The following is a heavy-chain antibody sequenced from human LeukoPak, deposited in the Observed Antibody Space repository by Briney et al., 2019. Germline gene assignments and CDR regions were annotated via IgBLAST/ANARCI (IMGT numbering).Heavy chain of an antibody. V-gene: IGHV4-31*02. CDR2: ISYRGST. J-gene: IGHJ4*02. CDR1: GGSISNSGGFY. D-gene: IGHD2-15*01. Sequence: SQTLSLTCTVSGGSISNSGGFYCSWIRQHPVDGLECIGFISYRGSTYYTPSPKSPVSMSVDTSRSRFFLRLTSVTDEDTAGFYCARISQSSGGFYYWGQGTLVTVSS. CDR3: ARISQSSGGFYY.